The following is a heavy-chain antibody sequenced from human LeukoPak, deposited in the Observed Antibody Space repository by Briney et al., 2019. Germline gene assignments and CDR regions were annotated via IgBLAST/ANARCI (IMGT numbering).Heavy chain of an antibody. CDR3: ARDITYYYDSSGYYLKGYYYYGMDV. Sequence: SETLSLTCTVSGGSISSGDYYWSWIRQPPGKGLEWIGYIYYSGSTYYNPSLKSRVTISVDTSKNQFSLKLSSVTAADTAVYYCARDITYYYDSSGYYLKGYYYYGMDVWGQGTTVTVSS. D-gene: IGHD3-22*01. CDR1: GGSISSGDYY. J-gene: IGHJ6*02. V-gene: IGHV4-30-4*01. CDR2: IYYSGST.